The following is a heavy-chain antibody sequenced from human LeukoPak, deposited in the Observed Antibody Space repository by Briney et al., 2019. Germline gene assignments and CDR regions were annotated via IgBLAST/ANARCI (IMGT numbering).Heavy chain of an antibody. D-gene: IGHD4-17*01. V-gene: IGHV4-4*07. CDR2: IYTSGST. Sequence: PSETLSLTCTVSGGSISSYYWSWIRQPTGKGLEWIGRIYTSGSTNYNPSLKSRVTMSVDTSKNQFSLKLSSVTAADTAVYYCAREGYGDSLGYYYMDVWGKGTTVIVSS. CDR3: AREGYGDSLGYYYMDV. J-gene: IGHJ6*03. CDR1: GGSISSYY.